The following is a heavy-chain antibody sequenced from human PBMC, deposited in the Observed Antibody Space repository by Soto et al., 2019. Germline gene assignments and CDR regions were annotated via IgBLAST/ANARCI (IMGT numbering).Heavy chain of an antibody. D-gene: IGHD4-4*01. V-gene: IGHV4-31*03. CDR3: ARESDDTVTTPLNYYYYMDV. J-gene: IGHJ6*03. CDR1: AGSISSGGYY. CDR2: IYYSGST. Sequence: SETLSLTCSVSAGSISSGGYYWSWIRQHTGKGLEWIGYIYYSGSTYYNPSLKSRVTISVDTSKNQFSLKLSSVTAADTAVYYCARESDDTVTTPLNYYYYMDVWGKGTTVTVSS.